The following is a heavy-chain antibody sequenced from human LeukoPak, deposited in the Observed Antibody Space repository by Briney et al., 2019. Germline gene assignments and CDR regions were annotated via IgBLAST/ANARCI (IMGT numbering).Heavy chain of an antibody. Sequence: GGSLRLSCAASGFTFSSYGMHWVRQAPGKGLEWVAFIRYDGSNKYYADSVKGRFTISRDNSKNTLYLQMNSLRAEDTAVYYCATDPLRYYDFWSGYYTWGQGTLVTVSS. CDR3: ATDPLRYYDFWSGYYT. CDR2: IRYDGSNK. J-gene: IGHJ5*02. CDR1: GFTFSSYG. D-gene: IGHD3-3*01. V-gene: IGHV3-30*02.